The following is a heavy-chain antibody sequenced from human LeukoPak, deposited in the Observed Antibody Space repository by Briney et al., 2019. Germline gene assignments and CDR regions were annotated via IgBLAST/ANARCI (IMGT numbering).Heavy chain of an antibody. CDR1: GFTFSSYA. CDR3: ARAGGRLRFLEWLPHPYYYYGMDV. D-gene: IGHD3-3*01. J-gene: IGHJ6*02. CDR2: ISGSGGST. Sequence: GGSLRLSCAASGFTFSSYAMSWVRQAPGKGLEWVSAISGSGGSTYYADSVKGRFTISRDNSKNTLYLQMNSLRAEDTAVYYCARAGGRLRFLEWLPHPYYYYGMDVWGQGTTVTVSS. V-gene: IGHV3-23*01.